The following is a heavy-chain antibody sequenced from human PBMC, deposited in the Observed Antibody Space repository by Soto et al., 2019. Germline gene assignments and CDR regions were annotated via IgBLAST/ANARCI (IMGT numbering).Heavy chain of an antibody. V-gene: IGHV4-4*02. CDR3: ARREGDCRGGSCPYYHD. J-gene: IGHJ4*02. D-gene: IGHD2-15*01. Sequence: QVQLQESGPGLVKPSDTLSLTCTVSGGSISSNDWWSWVRQTPGKGLEWIGEIYHSGSTNYNPSLKSRVTLSLDKSKNHFSLSLNFVTAADTAVYYCARREGDCRGGSCPYYHDWGQGTLVTASS. CDR2: IYHSGST. CDR1: GGSISSNDW.